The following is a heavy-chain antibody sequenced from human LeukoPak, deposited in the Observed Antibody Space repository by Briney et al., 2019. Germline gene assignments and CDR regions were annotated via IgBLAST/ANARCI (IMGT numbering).Heavy chain of an antibody. CDR3: ATQNWGSRAFDY. Sequence: GGPLRLSCAVSGFTVSSSHMSWVRQAPGKGLEWVSVLYSDSNTFREDSVKCRFTISRDNSKNTLYLQMNSLRAEDTAVYYCATQNWGSRAFDYWGQGTLVTVSS. CDR1: GFTVSSSH. CDR2: LYSDSNT. V-gene: IGHV3-66*01. J-gene: IGHJ4*02. D-gene: IGHD7-27*01.